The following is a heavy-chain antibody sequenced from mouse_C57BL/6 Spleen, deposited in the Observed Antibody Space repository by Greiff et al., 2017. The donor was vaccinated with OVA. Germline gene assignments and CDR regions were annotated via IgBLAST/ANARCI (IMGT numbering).Heavy chain of an antibody. CDR2: IYPGSGNT. J-gene: IGHJ3*01. V-gene: IGHV1-76*01. D-gene: IGHD1-1*01. Sequence: QVQLQQSGAELVRPGASVKLSCKASGYTFTDYYINWVKQRPGQGLEWIARIYPGSGNTYYNEKFKGKATLTAEKSSSTAYMQLSSLTSEDSAVYFCAREYYGSNGFAYWGQGTLVTVSA. CDR3: AREYYGSNGFAY. CDR1: GYTFTDYY.